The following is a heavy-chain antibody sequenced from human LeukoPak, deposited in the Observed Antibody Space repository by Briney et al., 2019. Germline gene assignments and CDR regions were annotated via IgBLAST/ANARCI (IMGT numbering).Heavy chain of an antibody. J-gene: IGHJ4*02. CDR1: GYSFTSYW. D-gene: IGHD6-13*01. CDR3: ARGDSSTWYEY. Sequence: GESLKISCKGSGYSFTSYWIGWVRQLPGKGLEWMGIIWPGDSETRYSPSFQGQVTISADKSISTAYPQWSSLEASDTAMYYCARGDSSTWYEYWGQGTLVTVSS. V-gene: IGHV5-51*01. CDR2: IWPGDSET.